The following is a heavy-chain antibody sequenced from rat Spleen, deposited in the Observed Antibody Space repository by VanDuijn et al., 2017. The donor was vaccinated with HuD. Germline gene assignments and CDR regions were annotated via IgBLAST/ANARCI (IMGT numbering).Heavy chain of an antibody. CDR2: ISPGGVNT. CDR3: ARSSLGFDY. CDR1: GFTFGDYG. J-gene: IGHJ2*01. D-gene: IGHD5-1*01. Sequence: EVQVLESGGGLVQPGNSLKLSCATSGFTFGDYGMAWVRQAPTQGLEWVASISPGGVNTYSRDSVKGRFTISRDNAKNTLYRQKGSLRSEDTATYYCARSSLGFDYWGQGVMVTVSS. V-gene: IGHV5S13*01.